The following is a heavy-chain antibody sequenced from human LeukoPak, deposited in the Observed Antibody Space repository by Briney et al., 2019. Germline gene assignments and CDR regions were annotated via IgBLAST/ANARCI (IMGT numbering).Heavy chain of an antibody. CDR1: GFTFSSYA. CDR2: ISGSGGST. CDR3: AKDPPRWVATTTQDY. J-gene: IGHJ4*02. V-gene: IGHV3-23*01. Sequence: GGSLRLSCAASGFTFSSYAMSWVRQAPGKGLGWVSAISGSGGSTYYADSVKGRFTISRDNSKNSLYLQMNSLRAEDTAVYYCAKDPPRWVATTTQDYWGQGTLVTVSS. D-gene: IGHD5-24*01.